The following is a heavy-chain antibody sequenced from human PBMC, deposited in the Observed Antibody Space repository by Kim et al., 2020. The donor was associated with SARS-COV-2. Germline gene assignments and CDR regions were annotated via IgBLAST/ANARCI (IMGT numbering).Heavy chain of an antibody. CDR1: GFTFSSYA. V-gene: IGHV3-23*03. CDR3: GKELRGSVIGGIDY. D-gene: IGHD3-10*01. J-gene: IGHJ4*02. CDR2: IYSGGSDT. Sequence: GGSLRLSCAASGFTFSSYAMSWVRQAPGKGLEWVSVIYSGGSDTYHADSVKGRFTISRDNSKNTLFLQMNNLRAEDTAVYYCGKELRGSVIGGIDYWGQG.